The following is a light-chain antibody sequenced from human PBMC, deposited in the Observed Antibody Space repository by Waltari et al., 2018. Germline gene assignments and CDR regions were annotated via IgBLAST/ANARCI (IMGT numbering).Light chain of an antibody. CDR1: NSHIGGYNY. J-gene: IGLJ3*02. V-gene: IGLV2-11*01. CDR2: DVS. CDR3: CSYAGRLWV. Sequence: QSALSQPRSVSGSPGQSVTIHCTGTNSHIGGYNYVSWYQHHPGKVPNLTIYDVSKRPSGVPDRFSGSKSGNTASLTISGLQAEDEAHYYCCSYAGRLWVFGGGTNLTVL.